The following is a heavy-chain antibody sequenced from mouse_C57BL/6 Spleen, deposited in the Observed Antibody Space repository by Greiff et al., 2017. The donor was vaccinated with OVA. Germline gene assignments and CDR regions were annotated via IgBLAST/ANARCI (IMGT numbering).Heavy chain of an antibody. CDR1: GYTFTTYT. Sequence: QVQLQQSGAELVKPGASVKLSCKASGYTFTTYTIHWVKQRSGQGLEWIGWFYPGSGSIKYNEKFKDKATLTADKSSSTIYMELSRLTSKDAAVYVCARHKRMPSYLPFFDDWGTGTTVTVSS. J-gene: IGHJ1*03. CDR3: ARHKRMPSYLPFFDD. V-gene: IGHV1-62-2*01. D-gene: IGHD6-1*01. CDR2: FYPGSGSI.